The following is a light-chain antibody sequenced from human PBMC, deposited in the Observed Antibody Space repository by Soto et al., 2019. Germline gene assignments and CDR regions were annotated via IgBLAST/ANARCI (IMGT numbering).Light chain of an antibody. V-gene: IGKV1-5*01. CDR1: QSIRSW. CDR2: DAS. CDR3: QQYNSYWT. J-gene: IGKJ1*01. Sequence: DIQMTQSPSTLSASIGDRVTITCRASQSIRSWLAWYQQKPGRAPKLLIYDASSLESGVPSRFSGSGSGTEFTITISSLQPDDFAIYYWQQYNSYWTFGQGTKVEIK.